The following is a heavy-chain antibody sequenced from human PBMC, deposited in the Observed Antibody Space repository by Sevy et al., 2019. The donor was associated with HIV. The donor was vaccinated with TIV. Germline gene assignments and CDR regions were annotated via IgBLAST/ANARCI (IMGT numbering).Heavy chain of an antibody. Sequence: GGSLRLSCAASGFTFSSYWMSWVRQAPGKGLEWVANIKQDGSEKYYVDSVKGRFTISRDNAKNSLYLQMNSLRAEDTAVYYCAREGGVQTLGSAYYYYYMDVWGKGTTVTVSS. CDR2: IKQDGSEK. J-gene: IGHJ6*03. CDR1: GFTFSSYW. CDR3: AREGGVQTLGSAYYYYYMDV. D-gene: IGHD3-16*01. V-gene: IGHV3-7*01.